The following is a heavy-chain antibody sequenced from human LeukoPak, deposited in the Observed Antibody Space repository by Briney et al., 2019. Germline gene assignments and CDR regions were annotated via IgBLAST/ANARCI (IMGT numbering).Heavy chain of an antibody. V-gene: IGHV3-48*03. D-gene: IGHD3-10*01. CDR2: ISSSGSTI. CDR3: AELGITMVRGAFDI. CDR1: GFTFSSYE. Sequence: GGSLRLSCAASGFTFSSYEMNWVRQAPGKGLEWVSYISSSGSTIYYADSVKGRFTISRDNAKNSLYLQMNSLRAEDTAVYYCAELGITMVRGAFDIWGQGTMVTVSS. J-gene: IGHJ3*02.